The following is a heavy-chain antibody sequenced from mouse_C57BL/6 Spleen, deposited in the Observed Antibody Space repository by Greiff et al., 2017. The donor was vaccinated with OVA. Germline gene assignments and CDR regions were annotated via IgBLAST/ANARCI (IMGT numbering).Heavy chain of an antibody. J-gene: IGHJ3*01. CDR2: IYPGDGDT. V-gene: IGHV1-80*01. Sequence: QVQLQQSGAELVKPGASVKISCKASGYAFSSYWMNWVKQRPGKGLEWIGQIYPGDGDTNYKGKFKGKATLTADKSSSTAYMQLSSLTSEDSAVYFCAREGDYDYDGFAYWGQGTLVTVSA. D-gene: IGHD2-4*01. CDR3: AREGDYDYDGFAY. CDR1: GYAFSSYW.